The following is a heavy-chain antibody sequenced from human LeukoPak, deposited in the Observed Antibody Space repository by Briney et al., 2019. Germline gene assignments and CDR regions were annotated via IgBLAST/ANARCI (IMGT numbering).Heavy chain of an antibody. J-gene: IGHJ3*02. CDR3: AGDQPYYYDSSGYYAVEDAFDI. Sequence: GGSLRLSCAASGFTFSSYSMNWVRQAPGKGLEWVSYISSSSTIHYADSVKGRFTISRDNAKNSLYLQMNSLRDEDTAVYYCAGDQPYYYDSSGYYAVEDAFDIWGQGTMVTVSS. D-gene: IGHD3-22*01. CDR1: GFTFSSYS. V-gene: IGHV3-48*02. CDR2: ISSSSTI.